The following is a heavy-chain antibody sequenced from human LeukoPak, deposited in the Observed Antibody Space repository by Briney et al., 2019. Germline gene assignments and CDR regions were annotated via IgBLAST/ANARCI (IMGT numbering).Heavy chain of an antibody. V-gene: IGHV3-23*01. CDR2: ISDSPDIT. CDR1: GFTFSSYA. Sequence: GGSLRLSCVASGFTFSSYAMNWVRQAPGKGLEWLSLISDSPDITYYTDSVKGRFTISRDNSKNTLYLQMNSLRAEDTAVYYCANQVHRPFYDFWSGIDYWGQGTLVTVSS. J-gene: IGHJ4*02. D-gene: IGHD3-3*01. CDR3: ANQVHRPFYDFWSGIDY.